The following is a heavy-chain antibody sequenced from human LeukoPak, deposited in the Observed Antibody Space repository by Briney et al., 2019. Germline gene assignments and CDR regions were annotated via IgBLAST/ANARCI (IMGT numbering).Heavy chain of an antibody. J-gene: IGHJ5*02. V-gene: IGHV1-69*13. D-gene: IGHD2-2*02. CDR2: IIPIFGTA. Sequence: SVKVSCKASGGTFSSYAISWVRQAPGQGLEWMGGIIPIFGTANYAQKFQGRVTITADESTSTAYMELSSLRSEDTAVYYCARDAMPAAIPGWFDPWGQGTQVTVSS. CDR3: ARDAMPAAIPGWFDP. CDR1: GGTFSSYA.